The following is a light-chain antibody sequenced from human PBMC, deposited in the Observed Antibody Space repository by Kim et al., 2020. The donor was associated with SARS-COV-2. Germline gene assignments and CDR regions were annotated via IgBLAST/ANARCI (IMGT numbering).Light chain of an antibody. CDR2: LGS. CDR1: QSLLHSNGYNY. CDR3: MQALQTPQYT. Sequence: DIVMTQSPLSLPVTPGEPVSISCRSSQSLLHSNGYNYLDWYLQKPGQSPQLLIYLGSNRASGVPDRFSGSGSGTDFTLKISRVEAEDVGVYYCMQALQTPQYTFGQGTKLEI. J-gene: IGKJ2*01. V-gene: IGKV2-28*01.